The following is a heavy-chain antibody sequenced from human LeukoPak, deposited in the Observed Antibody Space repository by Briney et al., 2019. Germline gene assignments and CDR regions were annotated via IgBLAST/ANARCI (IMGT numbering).Heavy chain of an antibody. V-gene: IGHV3-30*03. J-gene: IGHJ4*02. CDR3: ARDPGSELGIDYFDY. CDR2: ISYDGSNK. D-gene: IGHD7-27*01. Sequence: GGSLRLSCAASGFTFSSYSMNWVRQVPGKGLEWVTVISYDGSNKYYADSVKGRFTISRDNSKNTLYLQMNSLRAEDTAVYYCARDPGSELGIDYFDYWGQGTLVTVSS. CDR1: GFTFSSYS.